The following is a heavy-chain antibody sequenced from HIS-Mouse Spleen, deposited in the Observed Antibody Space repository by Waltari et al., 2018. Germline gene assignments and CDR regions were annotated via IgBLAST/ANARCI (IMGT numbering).Heavy chain of an antibody. Sequence: EVQLVESGGGLVQPGGSLRLSCAASGFPFSSPGMHWVRQAPGKGLVWVSRINSDGSSTSYADSVKGRFTISRDNAKNTLYLQMNSLRAEDTAVYYCAREDYYDSSGYYLFDYWGQGTLVTVSS. CDR3: AREDYYDSSGYYLFDY. J-gene: IGHJ4*02. CDR1: GFPFSSPG. CDR2: INSDGSST. V-gene: IGHV3-74*01. D-gene: IGHD3-22*01.